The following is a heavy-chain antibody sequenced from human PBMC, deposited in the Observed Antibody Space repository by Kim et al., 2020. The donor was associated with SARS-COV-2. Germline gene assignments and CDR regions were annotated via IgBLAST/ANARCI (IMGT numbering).Heavy chain of an antibody. Sequence: GGSLRLSCATAGFTLSGYYMDWVRPGPGKGMERVSVINRSSSTIIYADSVKGRFTIPRDNAKKSLYLQMNSLRDEDTALYYCVRDRMGGAFDIWGQGTMVTVSS. CDR1: GFTLSGYY. D-gene: IGHD3-16*01. CDR3: VRDRMGGAFDI. CDR2: INRSSSTI. J-gene: IGHJ3*02. V-gene: IGHV3-48*02.